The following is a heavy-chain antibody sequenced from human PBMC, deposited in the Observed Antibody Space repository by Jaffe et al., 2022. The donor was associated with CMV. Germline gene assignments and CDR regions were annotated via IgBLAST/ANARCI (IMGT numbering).Heavy chain of an antibody. CDR3: ATLPNPLYSNGWYYFGY. CDR1: GGSMSRYS. D-gene: IGHD6-19*01. Sequence: QVQLQESGPGLVKPSETLSLTCSVSGGSMSRYSWTWIRQPPGKGLEWIGYISYSGSTTYNPSLKSRVTISLDTSKNQFSLKLSSVTAADTAVYYCATLPNPLYSNGWYYFGYWGQGALVTVSS. J-gene: IGHJ4*02. CDR2: ISYSGST. V-gene: IGHV4-59*01.